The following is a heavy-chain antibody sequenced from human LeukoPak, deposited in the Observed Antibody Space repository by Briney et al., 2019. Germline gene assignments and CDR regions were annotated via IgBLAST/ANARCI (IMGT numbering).Heavy chain of an antibody. Sequence: GGSLRLSCSASGFTFSNYWMTWVRQAPGKGLEWVANINQDGSEKFYADSVKGRFTISRDNAKNSLYLQMNSLRAEDTAVYYCARYGSGWDYWGQGTLVTVSS. CDR1: GFTFSNYW. D-gene: IGHD3-10*01. J-gene: IGHJ4*02. CDR3: ARYGSGWDY. V-gene: IGHV3-7*05. CDR2: INQDGSEK.